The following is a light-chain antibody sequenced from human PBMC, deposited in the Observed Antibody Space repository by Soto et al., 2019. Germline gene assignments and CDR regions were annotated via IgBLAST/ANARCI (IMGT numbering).Light chain of an antibody. Sequence: DINVTLSASSLSASVCDRVTITCLASQSINSYLNWYQQKPGKAPKLLIYAASSLQSGVPSRFSGSGSGTEFTLTISSLQPDDFATYYCQQSYSTPSITFGQGTRLEIK. CDR3: QQSYSTPSIT. CDR1: QSINSY. V-gene: IGKV1-39*01. J-gene: IGKJ5*01. CDR2: AAS.